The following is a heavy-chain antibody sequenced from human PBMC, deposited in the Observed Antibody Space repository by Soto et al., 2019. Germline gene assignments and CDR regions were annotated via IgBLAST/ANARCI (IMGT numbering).Heavy chain of an antibody. CDR3: AKSPRGEMATD. CDR2: INTYNGMT. Sequence: QVQLVQSGGEVKKPGASVTVSCKASGYTFINYHITWVRQAPGQGLEWMAWINTYNGMTDYAQRFQGRVTMTRDISTSTAYMELRNLGSDYTAVYFCAKSPRGEMATDWGQGTLVTVSS. J-gene: IGHJ4*02. D-gene: IGHD5-12*01. CDR1: GYTFINYH. V-gene: IGHV1-18*01.